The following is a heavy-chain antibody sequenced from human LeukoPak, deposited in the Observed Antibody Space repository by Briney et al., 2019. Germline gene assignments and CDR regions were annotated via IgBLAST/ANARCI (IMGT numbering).Heavy chain of an antibody. D-gene: IGHD5-12*01. J-gene: IGHJ4*02. CDR2: ISSSGSTI. CDR3: AIYPTHIRYIVATM. V-gene: IGHV3-11*01. Sequence: GGSLRLSCAASGFTFSDYYMSWIRQAPGKGLEWVSYISSSGSTIYYADSVKGRFTISRDNAKNSLYLQMNSLRAEDTAVYYCAIYPTHIRYIVATMWGQETLVTVSS. CDR1: GFTFSDYY.